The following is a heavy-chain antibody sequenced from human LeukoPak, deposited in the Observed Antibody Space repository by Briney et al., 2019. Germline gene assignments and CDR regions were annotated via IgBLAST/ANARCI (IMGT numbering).Heavy chain of an antibody. CDR2: IKQDGSEN. CDR1: GFTFTSYW. J-gene: IGHJ4*02. Sequence: GGSLRLSCAASGFTFTSYWRSWVRQAPGKGLEWVANIKQDGSENYYLDSVKGRFTISRDNAKNSLYLQMNSLRAEDTAVYYCARALWSSLGGDYWGQGTLVTVSS. CDR3: ARALWSSLGGDY. D-gene: IGHD3-10*01. V-gene: IGHV3-7*04.